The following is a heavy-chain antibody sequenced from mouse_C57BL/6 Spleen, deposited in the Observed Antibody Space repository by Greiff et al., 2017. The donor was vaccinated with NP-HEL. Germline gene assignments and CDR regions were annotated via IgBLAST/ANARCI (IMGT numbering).Heavy chain of an antibody. CDR2: IYPGDGDT. Sequence: VQLQQSGAELVKPGASVKLSCKASGYAFSSYWMNWVKQRPGQGLEWIGQIYPGDGDTNYNGKFKGKATLTADKSSSTAYMQLSSLTSEDSAVYFCARDDYGSSYLYFDYWGQGTTLTVSS. J-gene: IGHJ2*01. CDR1: GYAFSSYW. D-gene: IGHD1-1*01. CDR3: ARDDYGSSYLYFDY. V-gene: IGHV1-80*01.